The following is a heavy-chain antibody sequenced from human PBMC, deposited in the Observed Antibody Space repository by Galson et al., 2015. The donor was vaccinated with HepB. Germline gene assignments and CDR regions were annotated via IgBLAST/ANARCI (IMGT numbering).Heavy chain of an antibody. D-gene: IGHD3-3*01. V-gene: IGHV4-30-2*01. CDR1: GDSMSSGGYS. CDR2: IYYSGST. J-gene: IGHJ4*02. Sequence: TLSLTCVVSGDSMSSGGYSWSWIRQPPGKGLEWIGYIYYSGSTYFNPSLKSRVTISVDRSENQFSLNLSSVTAADTAVYYCARGLLRFFEGAPEYYFDYWGQGILVTVSS. CDR3: ARGLLRFFEGAPEYYFDY.